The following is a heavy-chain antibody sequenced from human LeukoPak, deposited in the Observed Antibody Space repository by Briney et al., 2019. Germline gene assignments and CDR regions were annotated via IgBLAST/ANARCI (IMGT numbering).Heavy chain of an antibody. CDR2: ISGSGGST. Sequence: GGSLRLSCAASGFTFSSYAMNWVRQAPGKGLEWVSVISGSGGSTYYADSVKGRFTISRDNSKNTLYLQMNSLRAEDTAVYYCARDRHGSGSYIYWGQGTLVTVSS. D-gene: IGHD3-10*01. V-gene: IGHV3-23*01. CDR3: ARDRHGSGSYIY. J-gene: IGHJ4*02. CDR1: GFTFSSYA.